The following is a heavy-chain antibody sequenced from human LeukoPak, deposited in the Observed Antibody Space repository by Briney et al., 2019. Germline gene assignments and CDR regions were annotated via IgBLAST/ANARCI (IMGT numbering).Heavy chain of an antibody. CDR1: GGSFRTYP. D-gene: IGHD3-10*01. Sequence: SVKVSCKASGGSFRTYPISWVRQAPGQGLEWMGGLTQFFRRTNYTQKFQGRLTITADASSSTAYMELSDLRSDDTAVYYCATSESGRSWDWFAPWGQGTPVTVSS. J-gene: IGHJ5*02. CDR3: ATSESGRSWDWFAP. V-gene: IGHV1-69*13. CDR2: LTQFFRRT.